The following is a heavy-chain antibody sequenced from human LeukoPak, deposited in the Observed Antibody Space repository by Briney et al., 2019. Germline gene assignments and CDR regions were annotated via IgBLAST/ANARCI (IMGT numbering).Heavy chain of an antibody. CDR1: RFTFGDHA. D-gene: IGHD5-12*01. J-gene: IGHJ4*02. CDR3: ATPSRGYSGYDYYFDY. Sequence: GGSLRLSCTASRFTFGDHAMSWVRQAPGKGLEWVANIKQDGSEKYYVDSVKGRFTISRDNAKNSLYLQMNSLRAEDTAVYYCATPSRGYSGYDYYFDYWGQGTLVTVSS. CDR2: IKQDGSEK. V-gene: IGHV3-7*01.